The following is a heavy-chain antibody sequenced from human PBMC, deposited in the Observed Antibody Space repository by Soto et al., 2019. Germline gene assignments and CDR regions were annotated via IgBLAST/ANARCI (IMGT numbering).Heavy chain of an antibody. CDR3: ARGKDSSGFFWFDP. Sequence: QVQLVQSGAEVKKPGSSVKFSCKASGGTFSSYAISWVRQAPGQGLEWMGGIIPIFGTANYAKTFQARVTITADESTSTAYMELSSLRSEDTAVYYCARGKDSSGFFWFDPWGQGTLVTVSS. V-gene: IGHV1-69*01. J-gene: IGHJ5*02. CDR1: GGTFSSYA. D-gene: IGHD6-19*01. CDR2: IIPIFGTA.